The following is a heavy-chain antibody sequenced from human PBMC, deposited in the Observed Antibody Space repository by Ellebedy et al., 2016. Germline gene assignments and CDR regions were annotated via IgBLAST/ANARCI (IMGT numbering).Heavy chain of an antibody. Sequence: SETLSLTCAVYGGSFSGYYWSWIRQPPGKGLEWIGEINHSGSTNYNPSLKSRVTISVDTSKNQFSLKLSSVTAADTAVYYCARGQGVEDYWGQGTLVTVSS. V-gene: IGHV4-34*01. J-gene: IGHJ4*02. CDR3: ARGQGVEDY. D-gene: IGHD3-16*01. CDR1: GGSFSGYY. CDR2: INHSGST.